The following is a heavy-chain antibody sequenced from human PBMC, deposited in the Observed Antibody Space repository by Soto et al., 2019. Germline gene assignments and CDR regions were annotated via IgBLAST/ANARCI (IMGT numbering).Heavy chain of an antibody. Sequence: SETLPLTCTVSGGSISNYYCNWIRQPAGKGLECIGRIDTSGSTNYYPSLKSRVTMSVDTSKQEFSLKLSSVTAADTAVYYCARGGQDFWSGPFDYWGRGALVTVSS. D-gene: IGHD3-3*01. J-gene: IGHJ4*02. CDR2: IDTSGST. CDR1: GGSISNYY. V-gene: IGHV4-4*07. CDR3: ARGGQDFWSGPFDY.